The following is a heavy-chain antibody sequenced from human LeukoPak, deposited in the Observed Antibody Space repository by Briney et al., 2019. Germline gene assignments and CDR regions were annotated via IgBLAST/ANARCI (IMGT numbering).Heavy chain of an antibody. CDR2: ISWNSGSI. J-gene: IGHJ4*02. CDR1: GFTFDDYA. CDR3: AKDKYSSSWYYFDY. D-gene: IGHD6-13*01. Sequence: GGSLRLSCAASGFTFDDYAMHWVRQAPGKGLEWVSGISWNSGSIGYADSVKGRFTISRDNAKNSLYLQMNSLRAEDMALYYCAKDKYSSSWYYFDYWGQGTLVTVSS. V-gene: IGHV3-9*03.